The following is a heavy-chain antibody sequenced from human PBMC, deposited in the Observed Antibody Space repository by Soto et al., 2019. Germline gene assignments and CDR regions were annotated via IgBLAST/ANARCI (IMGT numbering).Heavy chain of an antibody. D-gene: IGHD2-2*01. Sequence: AAVRVACKASGYTFTSCGISWVRQAPGQGLEWMGWISAYNGNTNYAQKLQGRVTMTTDTSTSTAYMELRSLRSDDTAVYYCARAGXCSSTSCLPYYYYGMDVWGQGTTVTVSS. J-gene: IGHJ6*02. CDR1: GYTFTSCG. V-gene: IGHV1-18*04. CDR2: ISAYNGNT. CDR3: ARAGXCSSTSCLPYYYYGMDV.